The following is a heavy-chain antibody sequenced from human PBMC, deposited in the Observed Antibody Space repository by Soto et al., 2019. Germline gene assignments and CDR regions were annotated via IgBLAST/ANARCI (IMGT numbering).Heavy chain of an antibody. J-gene: IGHJ6*02. D-gene: IGHD2-2*02. CDR1: GGTFSSYA. CDR2: IIPIFGTA. CDR3: ARDSALGYCSSTSCYRPATDYYYGMDV. Sequence: ASVKVSCKASGGTFSSYAISWVRQAPGQGLEWMGGIIPIFGTANYAQKFQGRVTITADESTSTAYMELSSLRSEDTAVYYCARDSALGYCSSTSCYRPATDYYYGMDVWGRGTTVTVSS. V-gene: IGHV1-69*13.